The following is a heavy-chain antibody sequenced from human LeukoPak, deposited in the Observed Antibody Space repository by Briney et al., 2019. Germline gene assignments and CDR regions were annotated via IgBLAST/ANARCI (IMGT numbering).Heavy chain of an antibody. V-gene: IGHV2-5*02. D-gene: IGHD4-17*01. Sequence: SCPTLVKPTQTLTLTCTFSGFSLSTSAVGVGWIRQPPGKALEWLSLIYWDDAKRCSPSLRSRLTITKDTSNSQVVLTMTNIDPVDTATYFCAHIFTVTIVFAFDVWGQGTMVTVSS. J-gene: IGHJ3*01. CDR1: GFSLSTSAVG. CDR3: AHIFTVTIVFAFDV. CDR2: IYWDDAK.